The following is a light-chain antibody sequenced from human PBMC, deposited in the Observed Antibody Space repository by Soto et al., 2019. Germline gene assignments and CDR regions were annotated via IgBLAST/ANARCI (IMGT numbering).Light chain of an antibody. CDR2: GSY. V-gene: IGKV3-20*01. CDR3: QQFAGS. CDR1: QSXSPSS. Sequence: EILLTQSPGALSLSPGELATLSCRASQSXSPSSLALLQQRPGQSPRLIIYGSYSRANGIQDRFSVSGSGTEFTLIIISLDPEDFALYYCQQFAGSFGGGTKVDI. J-gene: IGKJ4*02.